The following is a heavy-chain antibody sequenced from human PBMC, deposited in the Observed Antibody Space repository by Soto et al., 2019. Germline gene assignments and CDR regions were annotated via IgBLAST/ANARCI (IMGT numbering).Heavy chain of an antibody. V-gene: IGHV4-39*01. Sequence: LSLTCTVSVGSISSSSYYWGWIRQPPGNGLEWIGSIYYSGSTYYNPSLKSRVTISVDTSKNQFSLKLSSVTAADTAVYYCARHVYSNYRNYYYYYGMDVWGQGTTVTVS. D-gene: IGHD4-4*01. CDR3: ARHVYSNYRNYYYYYGMDV. CDR2: IYYSGST. J-gene: IGHJ6*02. CDR1: VGSISSSSYY.